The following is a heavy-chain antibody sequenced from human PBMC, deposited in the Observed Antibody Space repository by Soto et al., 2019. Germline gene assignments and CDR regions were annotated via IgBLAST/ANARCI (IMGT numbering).Heavy chain of an antibody. CDR3: GRQTLYGDYNRSYYYYYGMDV. V-gene: IGHV4-31*03. Sequence: QVQLQESGPVLVKPSQTLSLTCTVSGGSISSGGYYWSWIRQHPGKDLEWIGYIYDSGSTYYNPSHKSRVTISEDPSKHQHTQKLSSVTAADTAVYYCGRQTLYGDYNRSYYYYYGMDVWGQGTTVTVSS. J-gene: IGHJ6*02. CDR2: IYDSGST. D-gene: IGHD4-17*01. CDR1: GGSISSGGYY.